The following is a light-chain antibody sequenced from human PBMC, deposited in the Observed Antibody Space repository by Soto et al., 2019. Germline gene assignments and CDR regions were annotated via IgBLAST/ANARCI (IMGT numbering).Light chain of an antibody. CDR2: EVS. CDR3: SSYAGSDLYV. V-gene: IGLV2-8*01. Sequence: QSVLTQPPSASGSPGQSVTISCTGTSSDVGGYKYVSWYQQHPGKAPKVMIYEVSKRPSGVPDRFSGSKSGNTASLTVSGLQAEDEADYYCSSYAGSDLYVFGSGNKVTVL. J-gene: IGLJ1*01. CDR1: SSDVGGYKY.